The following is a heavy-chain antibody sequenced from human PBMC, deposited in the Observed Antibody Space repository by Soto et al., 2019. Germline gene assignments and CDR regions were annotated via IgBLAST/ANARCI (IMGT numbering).Heavy chain of an antibody. CDR3: ARDYYGSGSYYYYYYYGMDV. J-gene: IGHJ6*02. V-gene: IGHV3-74*01. CDR2: INSDGSST. D-gene: IGHD3-10*01. Sequence: PGGSLRLSCAASGFTFSSYWMHWVREAPGKGLVWVSRINSDGSSTSYADSVKGRFTISRDNAKNTLYLQMNSLRAEDTAVYYCARDYYGSGSYYYYYYYGMDVWGQGTTVTVSS. CDR1: GFTFSSYW.